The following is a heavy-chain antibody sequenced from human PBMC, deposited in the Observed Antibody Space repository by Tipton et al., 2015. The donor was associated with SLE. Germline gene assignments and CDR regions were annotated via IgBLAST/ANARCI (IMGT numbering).Heavy chain of an antibody. CDR3: ARELDYGDYADDAFDI. CDR2: ISYDGSNK. CDR1: GFTISSYA. J-gene: IGHJ3*02. Sequence: SLRLSCAASGFTISSYAMHWVRQAPGKGLEWVAVISYDGSNKYYADSVKGRSTISRDNSKNTVYLQMNSLRVEDTAVYYCARELDYGDYADDAFDIWGQGTMVTVSS. V-gene: IGHV3-30*04. D-gene: IGHD4-17*01.